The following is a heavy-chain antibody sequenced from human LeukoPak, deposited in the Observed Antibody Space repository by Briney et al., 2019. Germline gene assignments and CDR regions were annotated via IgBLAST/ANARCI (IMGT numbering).Heavy chain of an antibody. D-gene: IGHD5-12*01. CDR1: GFTISNNY. Sequence: PGGSLRLSCAASGFTISNNYMSWVRQAPGKGLEWVSIIYSDGSTFYADSVKARFAISRDNSKNTLYLQMNSLRAEDTAVYYCARVSGYPSFFVYWGQGTLVTVSS. CDR2: IYSDGST. J-gene: IGHJ4*02. CDR3: ARVSGYPSFFVY. V-gene: IGHV3-53*01.